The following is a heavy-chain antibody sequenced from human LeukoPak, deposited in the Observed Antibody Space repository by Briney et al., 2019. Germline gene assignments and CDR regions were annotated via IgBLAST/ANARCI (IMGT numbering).Heavy chain of an antibody. V-gene: IGHV4-4*02. CDR1: GGSISSSNW. Sequence: SETLSLTCAVSGGSISSSNWWSWVRQPPGKGLEWIGEIYHSGGTNYNPSLKSRVTISVDKSKNQFSLKLSSVTAADTAVYYCARWGVIKGPFFDPLGWGQGTLVTVSS. CDR2: IYHSGGT. J-gene: IGHJ4*02. CDR3: ARWGVIKGPFFDPLG. D-gene: IGHD3-10*01.